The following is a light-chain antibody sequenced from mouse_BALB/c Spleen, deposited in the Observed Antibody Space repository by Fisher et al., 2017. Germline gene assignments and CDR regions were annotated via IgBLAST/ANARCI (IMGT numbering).Light chain of an antibody. Sequence: DIVLTQSPAIMAASLGQKVTMTCSASSSVSSSYLHWYQQKSGASPKLLIYRTSNLASGVPARFSGSGSGTSYSLTIGTMEAEDAATYYCQQWSSNPPITFGAGTKLELK. J-gene: IGKJ5*01. CDR1: SSVSSSY. CDR2: RTS. CDR3: QQWSSNPPIT. V-gene: IGKV4-58*01.